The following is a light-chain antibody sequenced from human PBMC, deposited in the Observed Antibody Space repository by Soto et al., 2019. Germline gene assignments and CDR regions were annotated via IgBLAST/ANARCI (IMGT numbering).Light chain of an antibody. V-gene: IGKV1-17*01. CDR2: TAS. CDR3: LQHNSTPLT. Sequence: DIQMTQSPSSLSASVRDRVTITCRASQSIRNYLSWYQQKPGKAPKLLIYTASSLQSGVPSRFSVSGSETDFTLTVSSLPPEDFATYYCLQHNSTPLTFGGGTKV. J-gene: IGKJ4*01. CDR1: QSIRNY.